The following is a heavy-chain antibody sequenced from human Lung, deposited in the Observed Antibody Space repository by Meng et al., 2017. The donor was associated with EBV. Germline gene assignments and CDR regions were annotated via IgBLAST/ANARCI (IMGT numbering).Heavy chain of an antibody. CDR3: ALFTRSWFDT. CDR2: IYWDDDK. V-gene: IGHV2-5*02. J-gene: IGHJ5*02. D-gene: IGHD2-2*01. CDR1: GFSLSTSEVG. Sequence: QITLKESGPTLVKPTQTLTLTCTFSGFSLSTSEVGVGWIRQPPGKALEWLAVIYWDDDKRYSPSLKSRLTITKDTSKNQVVLTLTNMDPVDTATYYCALFTRSWFDTWGQGTLVTVDS.